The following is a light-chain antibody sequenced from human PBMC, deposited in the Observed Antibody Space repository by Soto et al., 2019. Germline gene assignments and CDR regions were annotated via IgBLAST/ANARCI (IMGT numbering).Light chain of an antibody. Sequence: EIVMTRSPATLSVSPGERATLSCRASQSVSSNLAWYQQKPGQAPRLLIYGASTRATGIPARFSGSGSGTEFTLTISSLQSEDFAVYYCQQYNNWPSTFGQGTKLEIK. J-gene: IGKJ2*01. CDR1: QSVSSN. CDR3: QQYNNWPST. V-gene: IGKV3-15*01. CDR2: GAS.